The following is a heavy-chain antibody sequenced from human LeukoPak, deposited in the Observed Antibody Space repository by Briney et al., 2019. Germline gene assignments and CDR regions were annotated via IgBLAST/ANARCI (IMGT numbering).Heavy chain of an antibody. CDR2: IYHSGST. D-gene: IGHD6-13*01. V-gene: IGHV4-38-2*02. J-gene: IGHJ4*02. Sequence: SETLSLTCTVSGYSISSGYYWGWIRQPPGKGLEWSGSIYHSGSTYYNPSLKSRVTISVDTSKNQFSLKLSSVNAADTAVYYCARDSSSSFSFDYWGQGTLVTVSS. CDR3: ARDSSSSFSFDY. CDR1: GYSISSGYY.